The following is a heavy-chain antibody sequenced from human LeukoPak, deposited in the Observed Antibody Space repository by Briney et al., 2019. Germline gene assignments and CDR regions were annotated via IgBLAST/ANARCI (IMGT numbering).Heavy chain of an antibody. CDR2: IYTSGST. CDR3: ARDLMGFDRTVTNNWFDP. V-gene: IGHV4-4*07. D-gene: IGHD4-17*01. Sequence: SETLSLTCTVSGGSISSYYWSWIRQPAGKGLEWIGRIYTSGSTNYNPSLKSRVTMSVDTSKNQFSLKLSSVTAADTAVYYCARDLMGFDRTVTNNWFDPWAREPWSPSPQ. J-gene: IGHJ5*02. CDR1: GGSISSYY.